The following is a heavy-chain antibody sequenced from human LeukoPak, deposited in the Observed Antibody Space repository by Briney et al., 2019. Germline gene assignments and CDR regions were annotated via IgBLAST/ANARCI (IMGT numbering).Heavy chain of an antibody. CDR2: ISGSGGST. J-gene: IGHJ4*02. CDR1: GFTFSSYA. CDR3: ARQDIVVVPAAMGFYFDY. D-gene: IGHD2-2*01. Sequence: GGSLRLSCAASGFTFSSYAMSWVRQAPGKGLEWVSAISGSGGSTYYADSVKGRFTISRDNSKNTLYLQMNSLRAEDTAVYYCARQDIVVVPAAMGFYFDYWGRGTLVTVSS. V-gene: IGHV3-23*01.